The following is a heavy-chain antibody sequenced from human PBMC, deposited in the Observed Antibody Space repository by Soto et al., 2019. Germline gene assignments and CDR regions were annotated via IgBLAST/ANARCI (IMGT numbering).Heavy chain of an antibody. CDR2: IYIDDT. J-gene: IGHJ4*02. CDR1: GYTFSSFG. CDR3: ARERDWNLDY. Sequence: ASVKVSCKASGYTFSSFGFSWMRQAPGQGLEWMGWIYIDDTKYAQNFQGRVTMTTDTSTSTVYMELRSLRSDDTAVYYCARERDWNLDYWGQGTPVTVSS. V-gene: IGHV1-18*01. D-gene: IGHD1-1*01.